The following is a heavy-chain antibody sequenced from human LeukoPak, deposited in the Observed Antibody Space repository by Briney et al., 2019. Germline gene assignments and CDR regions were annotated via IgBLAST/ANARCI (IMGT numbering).Heavy chain of an antibody. CDR3: ARVGGGCFDY. J-gene: IGHJ4*02. CDR1: GGSISTYY. V-gene: IGHV4-59*01. D-gene: IGHD6-19*01. Sequence: SETLSLTCTVSGGSISTYYWSWIRQPPGKKLEWIGYIYYSGNTNYNPSLKSRLTMSVVTSKNQFSLRLSSVTAADTAVYYCARVGGGCFDYWGQGTLVTVSS. CDR2: IYYSGNT.